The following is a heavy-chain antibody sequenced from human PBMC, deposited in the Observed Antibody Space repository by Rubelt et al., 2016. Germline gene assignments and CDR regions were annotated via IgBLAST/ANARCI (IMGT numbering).Heavy chain of an antibody. D-gene: IGHD4-17*01. V-gene: IGHV1-3*01. CDR1: GYPFATYA. Sequence: QVQLVQSGAEVKRPGASVKVSCKASGYPFATYAMHWVRQAPGQRLEWMGWIDAGNGDTKYSINLQGVATFTRDTSAGTAYMGLSSLRSEDSAVYYCARFALPAVTTAYYYYALDVWGQGTTVTVSS. J-gene: IGHJ6*02. CDR3: ARFALPAVTTAYYYYALDV. CDR2: IDAGNGDT.